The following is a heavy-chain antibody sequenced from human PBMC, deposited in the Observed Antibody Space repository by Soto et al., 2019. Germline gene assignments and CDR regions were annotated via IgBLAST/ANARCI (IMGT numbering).Heavy chain of an antibody. V-gene: IGHV3-23*01. D-gene: IGHD6-19*01. Sequence: PGGSLRLSCVSSGIEFSNYAMSWVRQAPGKGLEWVSISSASGRSRYHADSVKGRFTISRENSKNSLYLHMTNLRAEDTAVYYCAKDGNWLDVYFDVWGQGTPVTVSS. CDR3: AKDGNWLDVYFDV. CDR2: SSASGRSR. CDR1: GIEFSNYA. J-gene: IGHJ4*02.